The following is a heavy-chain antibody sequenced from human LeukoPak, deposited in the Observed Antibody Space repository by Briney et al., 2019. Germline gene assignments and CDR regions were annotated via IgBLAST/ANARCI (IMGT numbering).Heavy chain of an antibody. CDR1: GFTFSSYG. CDR2: IRYDGSNK. CDR3: ARIHCSGGSCYSEYYYYMDV. J-gene: IGHJ6*03. Sequence: GGSLRLSRAASGFTFSSYGMHWVRQAPGKGLEWVAFIRYDGSNKYYADSVKGRFTISRDNSKNTLYLQMNSLRAEDTAVYYCARIHCSGGSCYSEYYYYMDVWGKGTTVTISS. D-gene: IGHD2-15*01. V-gene: IGHV3-30*02.